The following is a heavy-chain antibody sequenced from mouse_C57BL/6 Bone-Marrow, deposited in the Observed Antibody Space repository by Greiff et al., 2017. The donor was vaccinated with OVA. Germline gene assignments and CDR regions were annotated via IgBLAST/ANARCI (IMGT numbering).Heavy chain of an antibody. CDR1: GFTFSDYY. J-gene: IGHJ2*01. Sequence: EVQVVESEGGLVQPGSSMKLSCTASGFTFSDYYMAWVRQVPEKGLEWVANINYDGSSTYYLDSLKSRFIISRDNAKNILYLQMSSLKSEDTATEYWAREGSRARRLRGGDYCDYWGKGTTLTVSS. V-gene: IGHV5-16*01. CDR3: AREGSRARRLRGGDYCDY. D-gene: IGHD2-4*01. CDR2: INYDGSST.